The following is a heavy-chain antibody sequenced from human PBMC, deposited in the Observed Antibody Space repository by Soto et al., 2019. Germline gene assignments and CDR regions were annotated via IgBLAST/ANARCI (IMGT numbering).Heavy chain of an antibody. CDR3: AKVEQQLVRVFGYYFDY. V-gene: IGHV3-23*01. CDR2: ISGSGGST. J-gene: IGHJ4*02. CDR1: GFTFSSYA. D-gene: IGHD6-13*01. Sequence: GGSLRLSCAASGFTFSSYAMSWVRQAPGKGLEWVSAISGSGGSTYYADSVKGRFTISRDNSKNTLYLQMNSLRAEDTAVYYCAKVEQQLVRVFGYYFDYWGQGTLVTVSS.